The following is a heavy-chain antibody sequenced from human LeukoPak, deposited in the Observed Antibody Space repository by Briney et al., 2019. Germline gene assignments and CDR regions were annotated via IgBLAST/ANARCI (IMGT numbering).Heavy chain of an antibody. V-gene: IGHV3-30*18. CDR2: ISYDGSNK. CDR1: GFTFSSYG. Sequence: GGSLRLSCAASGFTFSSYGMHWVRQAPGKGLEWVAVISYDGSNKYYADSVKGRFTISRDNSKNTLYLQMNSLRAEDTAVYYCAKALGVGATFAFDIWGQGTMVTVSS. J-gene: IGHJ3*02. D-gene: IGHD1-26*01. CDR3: AKALGVGATFAFDI.